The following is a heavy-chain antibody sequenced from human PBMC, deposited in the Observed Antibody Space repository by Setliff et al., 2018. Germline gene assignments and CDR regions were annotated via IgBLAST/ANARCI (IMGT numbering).Heavy chain of an antibody. CDR2: IYYSGST. V-gene: IGHV4-31*03. CDR3: ARGAPGWELLSWFDP. Sequence: PSETLSLTCTVSGGSISSGGYYWSWIRQHPGKGLEWIGYIYYSGSTYYNPSLKSRVTISVDTSKNQFSLKLSSVTAADTAVYYCARGAPGWELLSWFDPWGQGTLVTVSS. CDR1: GGSISSGGYY. D-gene: IGHD1-26*01. J-gene: IGHJ5*02.